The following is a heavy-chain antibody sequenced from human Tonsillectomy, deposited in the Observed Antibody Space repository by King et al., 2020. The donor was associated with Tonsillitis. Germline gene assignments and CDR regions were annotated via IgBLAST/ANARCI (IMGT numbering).Heavy chain of an antibody. CDR2: INPSGGGT. D-gene: IGHD2-2*03. CDR3: VRDGYCSSNSCKFDY. V-gene: IGHV1-46*03. Sequence: QLVQSGAEVKKPGASVKVSCKASGYTFTNYLMHWVRQAPRQGLEWMGIINPSGGGTKYAQKFQGRVTVTRDTSTSTVYMELSSLRSEDTAVYYCVRDGYCSSNSCKFDYWGQGTLVTASS. J-gene: IGHJ4*02. CDR1: GYTFTNYL.